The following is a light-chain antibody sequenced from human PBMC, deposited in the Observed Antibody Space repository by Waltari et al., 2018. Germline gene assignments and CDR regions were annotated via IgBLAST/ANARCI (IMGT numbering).Light chain of an antibody. Sequence: DIQLTKSPSFLSASVGDRVTITFRASKDISTYLAWYQQKPGKAPKLLIHAVSTLQAGVPSRFSGGGSGTEFTLTISSLQPEDFATYYCQQLSGYPFTFGPGTKVDIK. CDR1: KDISTY. V-gene: IGKV1-9*01. CDR2: AVS. CDR3: QQLSGYPFT. J-gene: IGKJ3*01.